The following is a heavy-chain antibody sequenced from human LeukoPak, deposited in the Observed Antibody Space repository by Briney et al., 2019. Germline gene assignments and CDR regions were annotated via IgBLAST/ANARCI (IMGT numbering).Heavy chain of an antibody. J-gene: IGHJ4*02. Sequence: ASVKVSCKASGYTFTGYYMHWVRRAPGQGLEWMGWINPNSGGTNYAQKFQGRVTMTRDTSISTAYMELSRLRSDDTAVYYCARGTAGPYYDLWSGYYDYWGQGTLVTVSS. V-gene: IGHV1-2*02. CDR2: INPNSGGT. CDR3: ARGTAGPYYDLWSGYYDY. CDR1: GYTFTGYY. D-gene: IGHD3-3*01.